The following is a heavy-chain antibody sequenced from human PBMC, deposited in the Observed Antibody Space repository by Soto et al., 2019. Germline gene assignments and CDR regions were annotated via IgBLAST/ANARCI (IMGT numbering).Heavy chain of an antibody. CDR2: ISGTGGTT. CDR1: GFTFDNYA. V-gene: IGHV3-23*01. Sequence: PXGSLILSCAASGFTFDNYAMSWVRQAPGKGLDWVSTISGTGGTTYHADSVKGRFTISRDNSKNTLYLQMNSLRAEDTAVYYCAKGTAEIGTFDYWGQGTLVTVSS. D-gene: IGHD6-13*01. J-gene: IGHJ4*02. CDR3: AKGTAEIGTFDY.